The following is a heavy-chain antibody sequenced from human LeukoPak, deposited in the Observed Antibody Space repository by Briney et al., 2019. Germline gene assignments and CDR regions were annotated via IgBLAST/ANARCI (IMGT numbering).Heavy chain of an antibody. CDR1: GGSISSSSYY. V-gene: IGHV4-39*07. D-gene: IGHD2-15*01. Sequence: SETLSLTCTVSGGSISSSSYYWGWIRQPPGKGLEWIGSIYYSGSTYYNPSLKSRVTISVDTSKNQFSLKLSSVTAADTAVYYCARVDLRAAYFDYWGQGTLVTVSS. J-gene: IGHJ4*02. CDR3: ARVDLRAAYFDY. CDR2: IYYSGST.